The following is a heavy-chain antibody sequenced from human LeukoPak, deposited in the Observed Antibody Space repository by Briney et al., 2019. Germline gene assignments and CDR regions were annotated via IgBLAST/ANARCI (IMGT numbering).Heavy chain of an antibody. Sequence: PSETLSLTCTVSGGSISSYYWSWIRQPAGKGLEGIGRIYTSGSTNYNPSLKSRVTMSVDTSKNQFSLKLSSVTAADTAVYYCARDSSGWSRNYGFDYWGQGTLVTVSS. CDR1: GGSISSYY. V-gene: IGHV4-4*07. J-gene: IGHJ4*02. CDR3: ARDSSGWSRNYGFDY. D-gene: IGHD6-19*01. CDR2: IYTSGST.